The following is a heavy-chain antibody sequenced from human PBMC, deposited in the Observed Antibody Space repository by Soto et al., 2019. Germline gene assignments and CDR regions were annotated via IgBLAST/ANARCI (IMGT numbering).Heavy chain of an antibody. V-gene: IGHV4-39*01. CDR1: GGSISSSSYY. D-gene: IGHD6-25*01. Sequence: QLQLQESGPGLVKPSETLSLTCTVSGGSISSSSYYWGWIRQPPGKGLEWIGSIYYSGSTYYNPSLKSRVTISVDTSKNQFSLKLSSVTAADTAVYYCARQSSARGIYYYYYGMDVWGQGTTVTVSS. J-gene: IGHJ6*02. CDR3: ARQSSARGIYYYYYGMDV. CDR2: IYYSGST.